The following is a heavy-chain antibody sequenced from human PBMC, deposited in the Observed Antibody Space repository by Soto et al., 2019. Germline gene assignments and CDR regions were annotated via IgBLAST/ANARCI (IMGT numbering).Heavy chain of an antibody. J-gene: IGHJ4*02. V-gene: IGHV1-46*03. CDR1: GYTFTSYY. D-gene: IGHD3-9*01. Sequence: ASVKVSCKASGYTFTSYYMHWVRQAPGQGLEWMGIINPSGGSTSYAQKFQGRVTMTRDTSTSTVYMELSRLRSEDTAVYYCAREHQYYDILTGSDYWGQGTLVTVSS. CDR3: AREHQYYDILTGSDY. CDR2: INPSGGST.